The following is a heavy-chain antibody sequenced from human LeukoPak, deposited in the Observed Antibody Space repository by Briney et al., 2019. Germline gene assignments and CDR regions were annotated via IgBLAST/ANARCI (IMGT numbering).Heavy chain of an antibody. D-gene: IGHD6-6*01. Sequence: ASVKVSCKASGYTFTSYDINWVRQATGQGLEWMGWMNPNSGNTGYAQKFQGRVTITRNTSISTAYMELSSLRSEDTAAYYCARARRGSSSAYYYYYMDVWGKGTTVTVSS. CDR2: MNPNSGNT. CDR1: GYTFTSYD. CDR3: ARARRGSSSAYYYYYMDV. V-gene: IGHV1-8*03. J-gene: IGHJ6*03.